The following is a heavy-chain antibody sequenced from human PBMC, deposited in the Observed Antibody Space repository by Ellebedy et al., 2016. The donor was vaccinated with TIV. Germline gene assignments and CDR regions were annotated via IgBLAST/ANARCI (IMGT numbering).Heavy chain of an antibody. CDR2: IYYSGST. Sequence: MPSETLSLTCTVSGGSISSYYWSWIRQPPGKGLEWIGYIYYSGSTNYNPSLKSRVTIPVDTSKNQFSLKLSSVTAADTAVYYCARDSGVWGAFDIWGQGTMVTVSS. D-gene: IGHD1-26*01. CDR1: GGSISSYY. J-gene: IGHJ3*02. CDR3: ARDSGVWGAFDI. V-gene: IGHV4-59*01.